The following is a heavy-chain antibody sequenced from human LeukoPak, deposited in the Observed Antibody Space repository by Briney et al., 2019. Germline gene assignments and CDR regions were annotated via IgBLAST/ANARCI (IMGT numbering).Heavy chain of an antibody. CDR2: IRSKAYGGTT. CDR3: TRAMIVVVVAATPIYFDY. Sequence: GGSLRLSCTASGFTFGDYAMSWVRQAPGKGLEWVGFIRSKAYGGTTEYAASVKGRFTISRDDSKSIAYLQMNSLKTEDTAVYCCTRAMIVVVVAATPIYFDYWGQGTLVTVSS. D-gene: IGHD2-15*01. J-gene: IGHJ4*02. V-gene: IGHV3-49*04. CDR1: GFTFGDYA.